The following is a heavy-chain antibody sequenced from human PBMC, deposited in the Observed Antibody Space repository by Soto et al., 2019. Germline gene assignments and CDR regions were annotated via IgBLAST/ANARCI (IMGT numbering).Heavy chain of an antibody. D-gene: IGHD6-13*01. J-gene: IGHJ4*02. V-gene: IGHV1-8*01. CDR1: GYTFTSYD. Sequence: QVQLVQSGAEVKKPGASVKVSCKASGYTFTSYDINWVRQATGQGLEWMGWMNPNSGNTGYAQKFQGRVTMTRNTSASTAYMELSSLSSEDTAVYYCARAKYSSRWYPSSFAHPPKGYYFDYWGQGTLVTVSS. CDR3: ARAKYSSRWYPSSFAHPPKGYYFDY. CDR2: MNPNSGNT.